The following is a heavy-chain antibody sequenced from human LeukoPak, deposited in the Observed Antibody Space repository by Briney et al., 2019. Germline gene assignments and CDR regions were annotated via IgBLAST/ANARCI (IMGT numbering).Heavy chain of an antibody. Sequence: PSETLSLTCAVSGGSINSGGYSWSWIRQPPGKGLEWIAYIYYRGTTNYNPSLKSRVTISADTSKTQFSLILSSVTAADTAVYYCVSSSPRYCTGGTCYSSRGFDYWGQGALVTVSS. CDR3: VSSSPRYCTGGTCYSSRGFDY. CDR1: GGSINSGGYS. V-gene: IGHV4-61*08. CDR2: IYYRGTT. J-gene: IGHJ4*02. D-gene: IGHD2-15*01.